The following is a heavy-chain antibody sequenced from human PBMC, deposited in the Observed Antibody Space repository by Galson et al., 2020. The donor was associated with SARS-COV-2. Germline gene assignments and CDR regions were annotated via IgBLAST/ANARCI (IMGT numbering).Heavy chain of an antibody. CDR3: ARPTSPRGGFMDF. D-gene: IGHD3-16*01. Sequence: GGSLRLSCAASGFTFSSYGIHWVRQAAGKGLEWVAVIWFDGSKKFYADSVKGRFTISRDNSRNMVYLQMNSLRAEDTAVYYCARPTSPRGGFMDFWGQGTLVTVSS. CDR1: GFTFSSYG. J-gene: IGHJ4*02. CDR2: IWFDGSKK. V-gene: IGHV3-33*01.